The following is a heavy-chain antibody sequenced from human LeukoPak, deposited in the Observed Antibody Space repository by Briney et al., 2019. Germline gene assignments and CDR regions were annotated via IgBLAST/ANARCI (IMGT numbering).Heavy chain of an antibody. CDR1: GYSFTSYW. J-gene: IGHJ4*02. V-gene: IGHV5-51*01. CDR3: ARGGAAAGETYYFDY. CDR2: IYPGDSDT. D-gene: IGHD6-13*01. Sequence: GESLKISCKGSGYSFTSYWIGWVRQMPGKGLEWMGIIYPGDSDTRYSPSFQGQVTISADKSISTAYPQWSSLKASDTAMYYCARGGAAAGETYYFDYWGQGTLVTVSS.